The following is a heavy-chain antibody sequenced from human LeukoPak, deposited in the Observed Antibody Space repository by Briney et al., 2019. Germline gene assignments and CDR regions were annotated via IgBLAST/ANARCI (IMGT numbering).Heavy chain of an antibody. CDR1: GFTVSSNY. Sequence: GGSLRLSCAASGFTVSSNYMSWVRQAPGKGLEWVSILYSGGNTYYADSVKGRFTISRDNPKNTLYLQMSILRAEDTAVYYCASGGRWLQLLANWGQGTLVTVSS. CDR3: ASGGRWLQLLAN. D-gene: IGHD5-24*01. CDR2: LYSGGNT. V-gene: IGHV3-53*01. J-gene: IGHJ4*02.